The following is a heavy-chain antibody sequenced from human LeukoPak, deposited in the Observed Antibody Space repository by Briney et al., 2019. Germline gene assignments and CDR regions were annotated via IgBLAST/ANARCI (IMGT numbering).Heavy chain of an antibody. CDR2: IYYSGST. V-gene: IGHV4-39*07. J-gene: IGHJ4*02. D-gene: IGHD3-3*01. CDR3: AREGAYDFWSGYYPFDY. Sequence: PSETLSLTCTVSGGSISSSSYYWGWIRQPPGKGLEWIGSIYYSGSTYYNPSLKSRVTISVDTSKNQFSLKLSSVTAADTAVYYCAREGAYDFWSGYYPFDYWGQGTLVTVSS. CDR1: GGSISSSSYY.